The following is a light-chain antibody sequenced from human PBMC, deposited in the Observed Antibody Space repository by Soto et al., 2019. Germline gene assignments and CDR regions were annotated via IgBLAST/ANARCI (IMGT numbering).Light chain of an antibody. CDR3: QHYSRYPVT. V-gene: IGKV1-5*03. CDR1: QSISDS. CDR2: KAS. J-gene: IGKJ1*01. Sequence: DIQMTQSPSTLSASIVDRVTITFRASQSISDSLAWYQQKPGKAPKLLIYKASSLESGVPSRFSGSGSGTEFTLTISSLQPDDFATYYCQHYSRYPVTFGQGTKVDIK.